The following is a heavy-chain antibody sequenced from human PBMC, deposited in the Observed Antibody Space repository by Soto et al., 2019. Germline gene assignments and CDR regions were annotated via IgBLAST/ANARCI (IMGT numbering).Heavy chain of an antibody. CDR1: GYSFTSYW. D-gene: IGHD4-4*01. Sequence: GESLKISCKGSGYSFTSYWIGWVRQMPGKGLEWMGIIYPGDSDTRYSPSFQGQVTISADKSISTAYLQWSSLKASDTAMYYCARHGSTTVTTRYYYYYGMDVWGQGTTVTVSS. CDR2: IYPGDSDT. CDR3: ARHGSTTVTTRYYYYYGMDV. V-gene: IGHV5-51*01. J-gene: IGHJ6*02.